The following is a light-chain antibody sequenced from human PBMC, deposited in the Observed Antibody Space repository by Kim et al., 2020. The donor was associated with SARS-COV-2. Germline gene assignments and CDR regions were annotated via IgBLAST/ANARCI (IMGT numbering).Light chain of an antibody. CDR1: SSDVGSYNF. CDR2: DVT. Sequence: QSITISCTGTSSDVGSYNFVSWYQQLPGKAPRLIIYDVTNRPSGISNRFSGSKSGNTASLTISGLQAEDEADYYCSSYTTTSTLVVFGGGTQLTVL. V-gene: IGLV2-14*03. J-gene: IGLJ3*02. CDR3: SSYTTTSTLVV.